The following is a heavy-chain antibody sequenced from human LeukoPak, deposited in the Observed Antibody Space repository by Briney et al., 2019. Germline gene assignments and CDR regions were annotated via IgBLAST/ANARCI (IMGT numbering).Heavy chain of an antibody. Sequence: GGSLRLSCAVSGFTFSSNWMHWVRQAPGKGLVWVSRISSDGSNTNYADSVKGRFTISRDNAKNTLYLQMDSLTAEDTAVYYCASRNFGSSPFDYWGQGTLVTVSS. CDR3: ASRNFGSSPFDY. J-gene: IGHJ4*02. CDR2: ISSDGSNT. V-gene: IGHV3-74*01. CDR1: GFTFSSNW. D-gene: IGHD3-10*01.